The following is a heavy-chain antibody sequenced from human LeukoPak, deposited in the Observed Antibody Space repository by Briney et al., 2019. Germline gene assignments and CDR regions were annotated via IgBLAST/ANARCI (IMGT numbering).Heavy chain of an antibody. J-gene: IGHJ5*02. CDR3: ARDSTFGEGEGKNNEPFAA. CDR1: GFTFSKYG. CDR2: VWYDGRNE. V-gene: IGHV3-33*01. Sequence: GGSLRLSCAASGFTFSKYGMHWVRQAPGKGLEWVSLVWYDGRNEDYADSVKGRFTISRDNSENTLYLQMNSLRAEDTALYFCARDSTFGEGEGKNNEPFAAWGQGTLVIVSS. D-gene: IGHD3-10*01.